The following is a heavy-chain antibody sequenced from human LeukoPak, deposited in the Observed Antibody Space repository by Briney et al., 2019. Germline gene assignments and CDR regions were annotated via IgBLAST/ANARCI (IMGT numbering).Heavy chain of an antibody. CDR1: GGSFSGYY. V-gene: IGHV4-34*01. CDR2: INHSGSA. J-gene: IGHJ4*02. CDR3: ARGQGTVTTH. Sequence: SETLSLTCAVSGGSFSGYYWTWIRQPPGKGLEWIGEINHSGSANYNPSLMSRVAISLDTSKNHFSLNLSSVTAADTAVYYCARGQGTVTTHWGQGTLVTVSS. D-gene: IGHD4-11*01.